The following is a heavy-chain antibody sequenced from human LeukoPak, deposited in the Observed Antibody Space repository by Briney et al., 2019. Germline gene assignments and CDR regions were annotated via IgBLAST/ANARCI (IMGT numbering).Heavy chain of an antibody. J-gene: IGHJ5*02. CDR3: AREALLWLGPSPNWFDP. D-gene: IGHD3-10*01. Sequence: GGSLRLSCAASGFTFSSYSMNWVRQAPGKGLDWVSSISSSSYIYYADSVKGRFTISRDNAKNSVYLQMNSLRAEDTAVYYCAREALLWLGPSPNWFDPWGQGTLVTVSS. V-gene: IGHV3-21*04. CDR2: ISSSSYI. CDR1: GFTFSSYS.